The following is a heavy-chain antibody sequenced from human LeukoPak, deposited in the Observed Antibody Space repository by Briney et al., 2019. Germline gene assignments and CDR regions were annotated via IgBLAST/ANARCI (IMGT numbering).Heavy chain of an antibody. D-gene: IGHD1-26*01. CDR1: GFTLSDYA. CDR3: ARRGSDGSCFDY. V-gene: IGHV3-33*01. Sequence: GGSLRLSCAASGFTLSDYAMHWVRQAPGKGLEWVAAIWYDGSTKYYADPVRGRFTVSRDTSESTLFLDMSSLRAEDTAVYYCARRGSDGSCFDYWGQGTLVTVSS. J-gene: IGHJ4*02. CDR2: IWYDGSTK.